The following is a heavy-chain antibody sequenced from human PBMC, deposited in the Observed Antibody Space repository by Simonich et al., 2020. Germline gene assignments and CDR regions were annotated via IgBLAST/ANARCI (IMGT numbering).Heavy chain of an antibody. CDR1: GFTFSSYS. D-gene: IGHD5-18*01. Sequence: EVQLVESGGGLVKPGGSLRLSCAASGFTFSSYSMNWVRQAPGKGLEWVSSISSSSSYRYYADSGKGRFTISRDNAKNSLYLQMNSLRAEDTAVYYCARDVDTAMVFDYWGQGTLVTVSS. CDR3: ARDVDTAMVFDY. V-gene: IGHV3-21*01. CDR2: ISSSSSYR. J-gene: IGHJ4*02.